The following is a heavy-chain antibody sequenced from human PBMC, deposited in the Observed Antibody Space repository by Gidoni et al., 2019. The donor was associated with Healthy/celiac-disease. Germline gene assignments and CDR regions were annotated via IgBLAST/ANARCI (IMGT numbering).Heavy chain of an antibody. CDR3: AREGDVKVPAAENETNWFDP. Sequence: GYTFTGYYMHWVRQAPGQGLEWMGRINPNSGGTNYAQKFQGRVTMTRDTSISTAYMELSRLRSDDTAVYYCAREGDVKVPAAENETNWFDPWGQGTLVTVSS. CDR1: GYTFTGYY. D-gene: IGHD2-2*01. V-gene: IGHV1-2*06. J-gene: IGHJ5*02. CDR2: INPNSGGT.